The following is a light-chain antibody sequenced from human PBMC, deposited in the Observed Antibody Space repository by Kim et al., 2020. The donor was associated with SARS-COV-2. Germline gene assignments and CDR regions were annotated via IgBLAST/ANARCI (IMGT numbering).Light chain of an antibody. Sequence: AIQLTQSPSSLSASVGDRVTLTCRASQDIGTALAWYQQKAAKGPHLLIYDGSSLEIGVPSRFSGSGSGTDFSLTISGLQPEDFATYYCQQFNNYPITFGQGTRLEIK. J-gene: IGKJ5*01. CDR3: QQFNNYPIT. CDR2: DGS. CDR1: QDIGTA. V-gene: IGKV1D-13*01.